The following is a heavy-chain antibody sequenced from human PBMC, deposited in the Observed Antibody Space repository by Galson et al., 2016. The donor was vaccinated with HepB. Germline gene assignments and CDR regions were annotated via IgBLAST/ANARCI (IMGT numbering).Heavy chain of an antibody. CDR2: IYSGGST. CDR3: ARMRSNWYYFDY. D-gene: IGHD1-20*01. Sequence: SLRLSCAASGFTVSSNYMSWVRQAPGKGLEWVSVIYSGGSTHYADSVKGRFPTSRDNSKNTLYLQMNSLRADDTAAYYCARMRSNWYYFDYWGQGTLVTVSS. CDR1: GFTVSSNY. J-gene: IGHJ4*02. V-gene: IGHV3-66*01.